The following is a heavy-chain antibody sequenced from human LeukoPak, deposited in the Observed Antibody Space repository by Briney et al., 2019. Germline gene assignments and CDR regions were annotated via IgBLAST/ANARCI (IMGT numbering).Heavy chain of an antibody. Sequence: GGSLRLSCAASGXAFSSQAMGWVRQAPGKGLEWVSVISDSGSLTYYADSVKGRFTISRDNSKNTLFLQMNSLRAEDTAVYYCAKDARRTNGWYFFDYWGQGTLVTVSS. V-gene: IGHV3-23*01. CDR1: GXAFSSQA. CDR2: ISDSGSLT. D-gene: IGHD6-19*01. CDR3: AKDARRTNGWYFFDY. J-gene: IGHJ4*02.